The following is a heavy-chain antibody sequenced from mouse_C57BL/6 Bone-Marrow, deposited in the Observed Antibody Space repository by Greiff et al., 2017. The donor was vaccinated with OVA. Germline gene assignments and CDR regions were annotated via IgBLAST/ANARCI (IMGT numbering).Heavy chain of an antibody. D-gene: IGHD4-1*01. J-gene: IGHJ3*01. CDR2: IYPGDGDT. CDR3: ARGMNWDRPFSY. CDR1: GYAFSSSW. V-gene: IGHV1-82*01. Sequence: QVQLQPSGAELVKPGASVKLSCKASGYAFSSSWMNWVKQRPGKGLEWIGGIYPGDGDTNYNGKFKGKATLTADKSSSTAYMQLSSLTSEDSAVYFCARGMNWDRPFSYWGQGTLVTVSA.